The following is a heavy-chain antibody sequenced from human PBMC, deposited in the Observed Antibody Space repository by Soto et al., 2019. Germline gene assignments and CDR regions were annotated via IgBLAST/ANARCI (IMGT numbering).Heavy chain of an antibody. CDR2: IWYDGSDK. CDR1: GFTFSSYG. J-gene: IGHJ4*02. Sequence: GGSLRLSCAASGFTFSSYGMHWVRQAPGKGLEWVAVIWYDGSDKKYVDSVKGRFTISRDNSKNTLYLQMNSLRAEDTAVYYCAREADTTMATAFDYWGQGTQVTVSS. CDR3: AREADTTMATAFDY. D-gene: IGHD5-18*01. V-gene: IGHV3-33*01.